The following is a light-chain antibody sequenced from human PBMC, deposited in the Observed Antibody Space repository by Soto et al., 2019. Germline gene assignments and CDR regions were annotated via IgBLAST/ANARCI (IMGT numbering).Light chain of an antibody. J-gene: IGKJ1*01. CDR1: QSVGRH. CDR3: QQYNNWPPDRT. CDR2: GAS. Sequence: IGITPSPTTPAVFSGEKGTLFRRARQSVGRHFTWYPPKPGQAPKALIYGASTRATGIPARFSGSGSGTEFTLTISSLQSEDFAIYFCQQYNNWPPDRTFGQGTKVEIK. V-gene: IGKV3-15*01.